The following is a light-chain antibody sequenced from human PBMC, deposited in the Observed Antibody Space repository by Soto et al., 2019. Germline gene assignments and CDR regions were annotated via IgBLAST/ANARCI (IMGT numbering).Light chain of an antibody. J-gene: IGKJ1*01. V-gene: IGKV3-11*01. CDR3: QERTDWLWT. CDR1: QSISTY. CDR2: DGP. Sequence: EIVLTQSPATLSLSPGERATLSCRVRQSISTYLAWYQQKPGQAPRLLIYDGPKRAAGTPARFIGNGYGTDFTVTVSSREPEDFAVYYCQERTDWLWTFGQGTKV.